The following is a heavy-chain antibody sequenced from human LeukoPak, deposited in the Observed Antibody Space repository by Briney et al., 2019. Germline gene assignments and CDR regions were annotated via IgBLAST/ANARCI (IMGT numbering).Heavy chain of an antibody. CDR2: IYYSGST. CDR1: GGSISSSSYY. Sequence: SSETLSLTCTVSGGSISSSSYYWGWIRQPPGKGLEWIGSIYYSGSTYYNPSLKSRVTISVDTSKNQFSLKLSSVTAADTAVYYCARATRRGYSGYDITYYFDYWGQGTLVTVSS. CDR3: ARATRRGYSGYDITYYFDY. J-gene: IGHJ4*02. D-gene: IGHD5-12*01. V-gene: IGHV4-39*07.